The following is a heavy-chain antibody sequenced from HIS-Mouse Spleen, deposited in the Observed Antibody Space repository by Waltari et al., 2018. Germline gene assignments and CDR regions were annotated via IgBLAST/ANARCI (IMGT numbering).Heavy chain of an antibody. CDR3: AREIPYSSSWYDWYFDL. D-gene: IGHD6-13*01. V-gene: IGHV4-39*07. Sequence: QLQLQESGPGLVKPSETLSLTCTVSGGSISSSSYYWGWIRQPPGKGLEWIGSIYLSGSTYSNPSLTSRVTISVDTSKNQFSLKLSSVTAADTAVYYCAREIPYSSSWYDWYFDLCGRGTLVTVSS. CDR1: GGSISSSSYY. J-gene: IGHJ2*01. CDR2: IYLSGST.